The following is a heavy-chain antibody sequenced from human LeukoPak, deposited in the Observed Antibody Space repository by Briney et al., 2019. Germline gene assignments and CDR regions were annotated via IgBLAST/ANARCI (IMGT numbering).Heavy chain of an antibody. Sequence: QTPCLTCVVSGGSVSSGGYSWSWIRQPPGKGLEWIGYIYQSGSTYYNPPLKSRVTISIDRSKNQFSLRLSSVTAADTALYYCASRWTSAFNIWGPGT. CDR3: ASRWTSAFNI. V-gene: IGHV4-30-2*01. J-gene: IGHJ3*02. CDR1: GGSVSSGGYS. D-gene: IGHD4-23*01. CDR2: IYQSGST.